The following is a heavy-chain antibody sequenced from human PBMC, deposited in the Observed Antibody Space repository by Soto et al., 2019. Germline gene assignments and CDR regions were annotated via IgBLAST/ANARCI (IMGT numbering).Heavy chain of an antibody. CDR3: ANQPKSGRSHFHY. D-gene: IGHD1-26*01. CDR1: GFTFTKAY. Sequence: PGGSLRLSGAASGFTFTKAYMTWIRQAPGKGLEWVGRIQSQSDGATTDYAAPVKGRFTISRDDSKNTLYLQLNSLKTDDTGLYYCANQPKSGRSHFHYWGQGPLVTVYS. J-gene: IGHJ4*02. CDR2: IQSQSDGATT. V-gene: IGHV3-15*01.